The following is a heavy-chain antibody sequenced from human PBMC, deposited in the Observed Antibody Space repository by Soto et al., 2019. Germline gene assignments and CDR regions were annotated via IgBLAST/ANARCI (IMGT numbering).Heavy chain of an antibody. CDR1: GFNFGNLW. V-gene: IGHV3-74*01. CDR2: IKGYWAST. CDR3: ARVKADRGGAGDRLDL. D-gene: IGHD2-21*01. Sequence: EELLLQSGGGSVQPGGSLRLSCAASGFNFGNLWFNWVRQAPGKGLVWVSQIKGYWASTNYADSVRGRFTTSKDNSKNTVYLQIHSPRVEDTAVYYCARVKADRGGAGDRLDLWGQGTLVTVSS. J-gene: IGHJ5*02.